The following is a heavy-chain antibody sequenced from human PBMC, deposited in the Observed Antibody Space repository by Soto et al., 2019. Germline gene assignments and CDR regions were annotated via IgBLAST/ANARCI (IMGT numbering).Heavy chain of an antibody. Sequence: SLRLSCAASGFTFSSYAMHWVRQAPGKGLEWVAVISYDGSNKYYADSVKGRFTISRDNSKNTLYLQMNSLRAEDTAVYYCARGGGWGYFDYWGQGTLVTVSS. V-gene: IGHV3-30-3*01. D-gene: IGHD6-19*01. J-gene: IGHJ4*02. CDR1: GFTFSSYA. CDR2: ISYDGSNK. CDR3: ARGGGWGYFDY.